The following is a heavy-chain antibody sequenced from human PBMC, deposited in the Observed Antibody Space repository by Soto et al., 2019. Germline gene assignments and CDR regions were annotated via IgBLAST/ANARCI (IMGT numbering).Heavy chain of an antibody. CDR3: AREDFRAVTPDY. CDR2: IYYSGST. D-gene: IGHD4-17*01. J-gene: IGHJ4*02. Sequence: QVQLQESGPGLVKPSQTLSLTCTVSGGSVSSGDYYWSWIRKPPGKGLEWIGYIYYSGSTYYNPSLKSRVTISVHTSKNQFSLKLSSVTAADTAVYYCAREDFRAVTPDYWGQGTLVTVSS. CDR1: GGSVSSGDYY. V-gene: IGHV4-30-4*01.